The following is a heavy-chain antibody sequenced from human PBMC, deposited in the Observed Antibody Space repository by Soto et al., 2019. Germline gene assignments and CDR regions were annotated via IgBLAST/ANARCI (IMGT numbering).Heavy chain of an antibody. CDR1: GDSISSSTFY. CDR3: ARHSSLCPYDVCHARFDP. V-gene: IGHV4-39*01. CDR2: IYYSGRT. D-gene: IGHD3-16*01. J-gene: IGHJ5*02. Sequence: SETLSLTCTVSGDSISSSTFYWGWIRQPPGKGLEWIGNIYYSGRTYYNPALKSRVTISVDTSKNQFSLKLSSVTAADTAVYYCARHSSLCPYDVCHARFDPWGQGTLVTVSS.